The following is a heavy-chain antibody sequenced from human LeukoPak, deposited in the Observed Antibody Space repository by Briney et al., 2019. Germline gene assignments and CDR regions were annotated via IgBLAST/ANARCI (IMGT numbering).Heavy chain of an antibody. CDR2: VYDSVST. V-gene: IGHV4-59*01. J-gene: IGHJ4*02. CDR3: ARGYSKADY. D-gene: IGHD4-11*01. CDR1: GGSMSSYF. Sequence: SETLSLTCRVSGGSMSSYFWTWLRQPPGKGLEWIGYVYDSVSTNYNPSLKSRGIISVDTSKNQFSLKLRSVTTADTAVYYCARGYSKADYWGQGTLVTVSS.